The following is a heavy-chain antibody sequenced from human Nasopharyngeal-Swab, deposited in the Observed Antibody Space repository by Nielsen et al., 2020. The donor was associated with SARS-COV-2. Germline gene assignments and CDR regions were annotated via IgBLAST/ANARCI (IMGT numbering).Heavy chain of an antibody. V-gene: IGHV3-64D*06. CDR3: VEEPYGSSGYFSDR. CDR1: GFTFSSYA. D-gene: IGHD3-22*01. J-gene: IGHJ5*02. CDR2: ISNNGGFT. Sequence: GESLKISCSASGFTFSSYAMHWVRQAPGKGLEYVSAISNNGGFTYYADSVKGRFTISRDNSKDTLYLQLSSLRAEDTALYYCVEEPYGSSGYFSDRWGQGTLVTVSS.